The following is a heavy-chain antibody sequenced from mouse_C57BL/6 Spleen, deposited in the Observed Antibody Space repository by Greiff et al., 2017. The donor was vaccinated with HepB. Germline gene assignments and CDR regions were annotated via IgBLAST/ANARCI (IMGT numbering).Heavy chain of an antibody. D-gene: IGHD1-1*01. V-gene: IGHV5-17*01. CDR1: GFTFSDYG. Sequence: VQLKESGGGLVKPGGSLKLSCAASGFTFSDYGMHWVRQAPEKGLEWVAYISSGSSTIYYADTVKGRFTISRDNAKNTLFLQMTSLRSEDTAMYYCARTDGSSWGFFDYWGQGTTLTVSS. CDR2: ISSGSSTI. CDR3: ARTDGSSWGFFDY. J-gene: IGHJ2*01.